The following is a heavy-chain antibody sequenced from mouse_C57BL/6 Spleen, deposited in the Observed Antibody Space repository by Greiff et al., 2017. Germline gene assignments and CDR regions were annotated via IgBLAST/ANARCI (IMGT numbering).Heavy chain of an antibody. V-gene: IGHV5-17*01. J-gene: IGHJ4*01. Sequence: EVQLQESGGGLVKPGGSLKLSCAASGFTFTDYGMHWVRQAPEKGLEWVAYISSGSSTIYYADTVKGRFTISRDNATNTPFLQMTSLRSEDTAMYYCARPMDYWGQGTSVTVSS. CDR3: ARPMDY. CDR2: ISSGSSTI. CDR1: GFTFTDYG.